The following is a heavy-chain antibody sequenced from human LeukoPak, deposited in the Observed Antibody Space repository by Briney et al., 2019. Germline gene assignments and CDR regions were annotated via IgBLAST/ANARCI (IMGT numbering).Heavy chain of an antibody. CDR2: IYHSGST. Sequence: SETLSLTCTVSGYSISSGYYWGWIRQPPGKGLEWIGSIYHSGSTNYNPSLKSRVTISVDTSKNQFSLKLSSVTAADTAVYYCARGTFWSGYYSYYYYYYMDVWGKGTTVTVSS. D-gene: IGHD3-3*01. J-gene: IGHJ6*03. CDR3: ARGTFWSGYYSYYYYYYMDV. V-gene: IGHV4-38-2*02. CDR1: GYSISSGYY.